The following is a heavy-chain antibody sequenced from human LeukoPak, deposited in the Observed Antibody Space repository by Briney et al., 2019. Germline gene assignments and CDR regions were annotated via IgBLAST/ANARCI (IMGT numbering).Heavy chain of an antibody. Sequence: GGSLRLSCTASEFTFSNNDMSWVRQAPGKGLEWVSAIGGSGGTTYADSVQGRFTISRDNSKNTLYLQMNSLRAEDMAVYYCAKAGGLTVWSFDYWGQGTLVTVSS. V-gene: IGHV3-23*01. D-gene: IGHD2-8*02. J-gene: IGHJ4*02. CDR3: AKAGGLTVWSFDY. CDR2: IGGSGGTT. CDR1: EFTFSNND.